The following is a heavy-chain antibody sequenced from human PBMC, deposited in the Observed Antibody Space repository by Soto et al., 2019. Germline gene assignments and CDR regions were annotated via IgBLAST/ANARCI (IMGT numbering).Heavy chain of an antibody. Sequence: TLSLTCTVSGGSVSSGSYYWSWIRQPPGKGLEWIGYIYHSGSANYNPSLKSRVTISVDTSKNQFSLKLSSVTAADTAVYYCARGWDTYYDFWSGYNWFDPWGQGTPVTVSS. CDR1: GGSVSSGSYY. CDR3: ARGWDTYYDFWSGYNWFDP. V-gene: IGHV4-61*01. CDR2: IYHSGSA. J-gene: IGHJ5*02. D-gene: IGHD3-3*01.